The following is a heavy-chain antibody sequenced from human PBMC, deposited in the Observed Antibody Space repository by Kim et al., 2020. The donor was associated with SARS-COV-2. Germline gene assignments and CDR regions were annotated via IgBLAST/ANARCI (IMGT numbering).Heavy chain of an antibody. D-gene: IGHD6-13*01. CDR1: GYTFTSYG. CDR3: ARDRRGVEAEWERVGMDV. J-gene: IGHJ6*02. V-gene: IGHV1-18*01. Sequence: ASVKVSCKASGYTFTSYGISWVRQAPGQGLEWMGWISAYNGNTNYAQKLQGRVTMTTDTSTSTAYMELRSLRSDDTAVYYCARDRRGVEAEWERVGMDVWGQGTTVTVSS. CDR2: ISAYNGNT.